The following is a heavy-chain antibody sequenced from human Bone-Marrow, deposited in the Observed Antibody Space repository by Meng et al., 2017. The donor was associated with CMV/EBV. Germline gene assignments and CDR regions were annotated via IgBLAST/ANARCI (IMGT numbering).Heavy chain of an antibody. CDR3: TRSTYSSGLFDY. J-gene: IGHJ4*02. D-gene: IGHD6-19*01. V-gene: IGHV1-69*02. Sequence: KISCAASGFTFSSYSMNWVRQAPGQGLEWMGGIIPILGITKYAQKFQGRVTITADKSTSTAYLELSSLRSEDTAVYYCTRSTYSSGLFDYWGQGTLVTVYS. CDR2: IIPILGIT. CDR1: GFTFSSYS.